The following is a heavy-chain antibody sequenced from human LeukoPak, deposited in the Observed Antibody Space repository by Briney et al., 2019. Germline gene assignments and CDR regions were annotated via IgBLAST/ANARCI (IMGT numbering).Heavy chain of an antibody. CDR1: GYTFTSYA. J-gene: IGHJ4*02. CDR3: ARDGPEDTSWDY. CDR2: INAGNGNT. D-gene: IGHD2-15*01. Sequence: ASVKVSCKASGYTFTSYAMHWVRQAPGQRLEWMGWINAGNGNTKYSQKFQGRVTITRDTSASTAYMELSSLRSDDTAVYYCARDGPEDTSWDYWGQGTLVTVSS. V-gene: IGHV1-3*01.